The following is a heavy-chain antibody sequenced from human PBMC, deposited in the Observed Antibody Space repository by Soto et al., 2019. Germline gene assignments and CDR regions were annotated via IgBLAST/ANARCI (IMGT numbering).Heavy chain of an antibody. V-gene: IGHV3-23*01. D-gene: IGHD1-1*01. CDR3: ARTITGYFWAGAY. J-gene: IGHJ4*02. CDR1: GFTFNMYA. CDR2: IGGSGANT. Sequence: GGPLRLSCAASGFTFNMYAMSWVRQAPGKGLEWVSGIGGSGANTYYADFVKGRFTISRDSSKNTLYLQMDSLRAEDTAIYYCARTITGYFWAGAYWGQGTLVTVSS.